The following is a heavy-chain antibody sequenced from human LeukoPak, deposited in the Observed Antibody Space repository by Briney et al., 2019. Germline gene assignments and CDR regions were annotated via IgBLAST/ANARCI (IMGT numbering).Heavy chain of an antibody. CDR2: IYYSGST. CDR3: ARDGADRDGYRNDAFDI. J-gene: IGHJ3*02. D-gene: IGHD5-24*01. Sequence: PSETLSLTCTVSGGSISSGGYYWSWIRQHPGKGLEWIGYIYYSGSTYYNPSLKSRVTISVGTSKNQFSLKLSSVTAADTAVYYCARDGADRDGYRNDAFDIWGQGTMVTVSS. V-gene: IGHV4-31*03. CDR1: GGSISSGGYY.